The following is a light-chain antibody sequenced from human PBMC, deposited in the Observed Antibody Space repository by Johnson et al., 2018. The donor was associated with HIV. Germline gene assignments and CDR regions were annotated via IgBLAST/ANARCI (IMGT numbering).Light chain of an antibody. Sequence: QSVLTQPPSVSAAPGQKVTISCSGSSSNIGNNYVSWYQQLPGTAPKLLIYENNKRPSWIPDRFSGSKSGTSATLAITGLQTWDEADYYCGTWDSSMSAGVFGTGTKVTVL. V-gene: IGLV1-51*02. J-gene: IGLJ1*01. CDR2: ENN. CDR1: SSNIGNNY. CDR3: GTWDSSMSAGV.